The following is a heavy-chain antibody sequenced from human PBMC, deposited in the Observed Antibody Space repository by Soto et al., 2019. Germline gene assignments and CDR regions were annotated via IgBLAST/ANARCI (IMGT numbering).Heavy chain of an antibody. V-gene: IGHV3-15*01. D-gene: IGHD3-16*01. CDR1: GFTFSNAW. J-gene: IGHJ6*03. CDR3: TTDPPGDQRNYYYYMDV. CDR2: IKSKTDGGTT. Sequence: GGSLRLSCAASGFTFSNAWMSWVRQAPGKGLEWVGRIKSKTDGGTTDYAAPVKGRFTISRDDSKNTLYLQMNSLKTEDTAVYYCTTDPPGDQRNYYYYMDVWGKGTTVTVSS.